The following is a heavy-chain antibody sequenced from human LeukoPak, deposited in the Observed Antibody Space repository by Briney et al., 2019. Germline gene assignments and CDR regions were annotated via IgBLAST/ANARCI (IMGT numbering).Heavy chain of an antibody. CDR1: GFTFSCYW. CDR3: ARDYYDSSGYYFDY. Sequence: GGSLRLSCAASGFTFSCYWMSWVRQAPGKGLEWVANIKQDGSEKYYVDSVKGRFTISRDNAKNSLYLQMNSLRAEDTAVYYCARDYYDSSGYYFDYWGQGTLVTVSS. CDR2: IKQDGSEK. J-gene: IGHJ4*02. D-gene: IGHD3-22*01. V-gene: IGHV3-7*01.